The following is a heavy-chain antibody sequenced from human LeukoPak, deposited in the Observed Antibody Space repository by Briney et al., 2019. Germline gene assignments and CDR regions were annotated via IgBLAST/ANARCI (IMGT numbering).Heavy chain of an antibody. CDR3: AKDVKGSYGMDV. V-gene: IGHV3-33*06. Sequence: GGSLRLSCAASGFTFSSYGMHWVRQAPGKGLEWVAVIWYDGSNKYYADSVKGRFTISRDNSKNTLYLQMNSLRADDTAVYYCAKDVKGSYGMDVWGQGTTVTVSS. CDR2: IWYDGSNK. J-gene: IGHJ6*02. CDR1: GFTFSSYG.